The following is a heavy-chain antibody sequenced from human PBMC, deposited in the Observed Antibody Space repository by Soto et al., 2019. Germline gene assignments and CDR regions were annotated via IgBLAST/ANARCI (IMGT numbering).Heavy chain of an antibody. CDR1: RVAFSKFI. V-gene: IGHV1-69*01. J-gene: IGHJ6*02. CDR2: IIPIFGTA. Sequence: QAQLEQSGGEVKKPGSSVKVSCKASRVAFSKFIVTWVRQAPGLGLEWVGGIIPIFGTANYAQKFQGRVTITADESTSTSYTEVNNLRSDDTAVYYCAKVRYSSPMGYYYGMAVWGQGTTVTVSS. D-gene: IGHD6-19*01. CDR3: AKVRYSSPMGYYYGMAV.